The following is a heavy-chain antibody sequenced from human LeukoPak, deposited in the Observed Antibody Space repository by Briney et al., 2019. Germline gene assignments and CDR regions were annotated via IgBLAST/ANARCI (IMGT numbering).Heavy chain of an antibody. V-gene: IGHV4-59*01. D-gene: IGHD3-22*01. CDR3: ARDKKEYYDSSGYYYFAFDI. CDR1: GGSIRSYY. Sequence: KPSETLSLTCTVSGGSIRSYYWSWIRQPPGKGLEWIGYIYYSGSTNYNPSLKSRVTISVDTSKNQFSLKLSSVTAADTAVYYCARDKKEYYDSSGYYYFAFDIWGQGTMVNVSS. CDR2: IYYSGST. J-gene: IGHJ3*02.